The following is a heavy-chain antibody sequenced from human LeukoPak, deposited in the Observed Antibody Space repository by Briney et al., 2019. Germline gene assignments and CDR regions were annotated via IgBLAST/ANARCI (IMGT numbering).Heavy chain of an antibody. V-gene: IGHV1-69*04. CDR2: IIPILGIA. Sequence: SVKVSCKASGGTFSSYAISWVRQAPGQGLEWMGRIIPILGIANYAQKFQGRVTITADKSTSTAYMELSSLRSEDTAVYYCARRLSYSGWRLPGWYYGMDVWGQGTTVTVSS. CDR3: ARRLSYSGWRLPGWYYGMDV. J-gene: IGHJ6*02. D-gene: IGHD6-19*01. CDR1: GGTFSSYA.